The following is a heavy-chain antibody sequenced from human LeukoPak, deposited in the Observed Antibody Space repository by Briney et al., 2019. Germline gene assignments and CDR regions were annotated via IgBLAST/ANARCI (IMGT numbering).Heavy chain of an antibody. CDR2: IIPIFGTA. Sequence: SVKVSCKASGGTFSSYAMSWVRQAPGQGLEWMGRIIPIFGTASYAQKFQGRVTITTDESTSTAYMELSSLRSEDTAVYYCAAVVIAVAGYFDYWGQGTLVTVSS. J-gene: IGHJ4*02. CDR3: AAVVIAVAGYFDY. D-gene: IGHD6-19*01. V-gene: IGHV1-69*05. CDR1: GGTFSSYA.